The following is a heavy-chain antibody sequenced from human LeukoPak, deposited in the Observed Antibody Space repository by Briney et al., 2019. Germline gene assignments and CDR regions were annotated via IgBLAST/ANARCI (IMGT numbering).Heavy chain of an antibody. Sequence: PGGSLRLSCAASGFTFSSYATSWVRQAPGKGLEWVSGISWNSGSIGYADSVKGRFTISRDNAKNSLYLQMNSLRAEDTALYYCAKGDYYDSSGGGVDYWGQGTLVTVSS. V-gene: IGHV3-9*01. CDR1: GFTFSSYA. D-gene: IGHD3-22*01. CDR2: ISWNSGSI. J-gene: IGHJ4*02. CDR3: AKGDYYDSSGGGVDY.